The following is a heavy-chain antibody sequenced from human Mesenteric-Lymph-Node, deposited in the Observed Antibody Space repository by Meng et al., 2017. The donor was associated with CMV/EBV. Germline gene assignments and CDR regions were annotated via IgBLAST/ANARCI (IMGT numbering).Heavy chain of an antibody. D-gene: IGHD3-10*01. CDR3: AKEARVTNYYGSGSYYFEDGMDV. J-gene: IGHJ6*02. Sequence: GGSLRLSCVASGFTFSDYDSHWVREAPGKGLEWVTFIRYDGSNAYYADSVKGRFTISRDNSKNTLYLQMNSLRAEDTAIYYCAKEARVTNYYGSGSYYFEDGMDVWGQGTTVTVSS. CDR1: GFTFSDYD. V-gene: IGHV3-30*02. CDR2: IRYDGSNA.